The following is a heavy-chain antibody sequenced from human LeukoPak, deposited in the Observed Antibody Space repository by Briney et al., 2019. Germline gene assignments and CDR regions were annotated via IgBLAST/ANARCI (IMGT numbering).Heavy chain of an antibody. CDR3: AKGDRSGSYSYFDY. V-gene: IGHV3-23*01. CDR2: TSGSGGST. D-gene: IGHD1-26*01. J-gene: IGHJ4*02. CDR1: GFTFSSYA. Sequence: PGGSLRLSCAASGFTFSSYAMSWVRQAPGKGLEWVSATSGSGGSTYYADSVKGRFTISRDNSKNTLYLQMNSLRAEDTAVYYCAKGDRSGSYSYFDYWGQGTLVTVSS.